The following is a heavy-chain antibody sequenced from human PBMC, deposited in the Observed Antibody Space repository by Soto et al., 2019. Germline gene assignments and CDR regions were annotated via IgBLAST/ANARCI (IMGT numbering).Heavy chain of an antibody. J-gene: IGHJ6*02. CDR1: GFTLSNYW. CDR3: ARVRTENYYGMDV. Sequence: EVQLVESGGGLVQPGGSLRLSCAASGFTLSNYWMSWVRQAPGKGLECVANIKQDESEKYYVDSVKGRFTISRDNAKNSLYLQMNSLRAEDTAVYYCARVRTENYYGMDVWGRGTTVTVSS. CDR2: IKQDESEK. V-gene: IGHV3-7*05.